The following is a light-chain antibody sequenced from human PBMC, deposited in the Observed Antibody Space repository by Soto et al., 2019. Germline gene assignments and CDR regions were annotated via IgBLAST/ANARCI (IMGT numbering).Light chain of an antibody. J-gene: IGLJ2*01. CDR1: SSDVGSYNL. V-gene: IGLV2-23*01. Sequence: QSALTQPASVSGSPGQSITISCTGTSSDVGSYNLVSWYPQHPGKAPKLMIYEGSKRPSGVSNRFSGSKSGNTASLTISGLQAEDEADYYCCSYAGSSTSYVVFGGGTKLTVL. CDR3: CSYAGSSTSYVV. CDR2: EGS.